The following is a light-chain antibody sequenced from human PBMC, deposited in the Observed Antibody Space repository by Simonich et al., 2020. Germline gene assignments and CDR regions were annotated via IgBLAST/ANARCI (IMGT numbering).Light chain of an antibody. Sequence: EIVLTQSPATLSLSPGKRATLSCRASQSVSSYLAWYQQKPGQAPRLLIYDASNRATGIPARFSGSGSGTDFILTISSLEPEDFAVYYCQQYGSSPFTFGGGTKVEIK. V-gene: IGKV3-11*01. CDR2: DAS. CDR1: QSVSSY. CDR3: QQYGSSPFT. J-gene: IGKJ4*01.